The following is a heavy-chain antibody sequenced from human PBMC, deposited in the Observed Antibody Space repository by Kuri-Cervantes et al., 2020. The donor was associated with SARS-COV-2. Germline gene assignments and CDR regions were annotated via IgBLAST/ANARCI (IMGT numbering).Heavy chain of an antibody. CDR1: GFTFSSYG. CDR2: ISYDGSNK. J-gene: IGHJ6*03. V-gene: IGHV3-30*03. CDR3: ARDSPRRAVTIRYYYYYYMDV. D-gene: IGHD4-17*01. Sequence: GESLKISCAASGFTFSSYGMHWVRQAPGKGLEWVAVISYDGSNKYYADSVKGRFTISRDNSKNTLYLQMNSLRAEDTAVYYCARDSPRRAVTIRYYYYYYMDVWGKGTTVTVSS.